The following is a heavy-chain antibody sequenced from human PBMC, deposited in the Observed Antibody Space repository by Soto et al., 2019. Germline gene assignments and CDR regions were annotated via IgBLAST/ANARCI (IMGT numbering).Heavy chain of an antibody. CDR1: GYTFTSYY. J-gene: IGHJ6*02. D-gene: IGHD2-2*02. V-gene: IGHV1-46*01. Sequence: ASVKVSCTASGYTFTSYYMHWVRQAPGQGLEWMGRINASGGSTNYAQKFQGRVTMTTDTSTSTAYMELRSLRSDDTAVYYCASHIVVVPAAIGYYYGMDVWGQGTTVTGSS. CDR3: ASHIVVVPAAIGYYYGMDV. CDR2: INASGGST.